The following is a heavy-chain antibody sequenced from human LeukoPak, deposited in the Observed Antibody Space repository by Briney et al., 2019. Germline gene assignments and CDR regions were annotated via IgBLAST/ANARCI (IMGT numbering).Heavy chain of an antibody. V-gene: IGHV3-21*01. CDR2: ISSTSSYI. Sequence: GGSLRLSCAGSGFTFSSYRMHWVRQAPGKGLEWVSSISSTSSYIYYADSVKSRFTISRDNAKNSLYLQMNSLRVADTAVYYCARKSSSLGYYFDYWGQGTLVTVSS. J-gene: IGHJ4*02. CDR1: GFTFSSYR. CDR3: ARKSSSLGYYFDY. D-gene: IGHD6-6*01.